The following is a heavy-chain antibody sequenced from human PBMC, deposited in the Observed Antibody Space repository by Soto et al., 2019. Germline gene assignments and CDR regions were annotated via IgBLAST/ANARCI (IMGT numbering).Heavy chain of an antibody. J-gene: IGHJ5*02. V-gene: IGHV4-34*01. Sequence: SETLSLTCAVYGGSFSGYYWSWIRQPPGKGLEWIGEINHSGSTNYNPSLKSRATISVDTSKNQFSLKLTSVTAADTAVYYCARDLVPEAATHPNWVAPWGQGTLVTVSS. D-gene: IGHD2-15*01. CDR3: ARDLVPEAATHPNWVAP. CDR2: INHSGST. CDR1: GGSFSGYY.